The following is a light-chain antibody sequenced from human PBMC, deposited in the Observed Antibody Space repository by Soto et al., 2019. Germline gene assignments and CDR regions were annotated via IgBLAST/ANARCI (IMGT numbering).Light chain of an antibody. CDR1: QTIINW. CDR2: KAS. J-gene: IGKJ1*01. Sequence: IQMTQSPSTLSASVGDRVTITCQASQTIINWLAWYQQKPGKAPKLLIYKASTLESGVPSRFSGSGSGTEFTLTISSLQPDDFATYYCQQYNSYRTFGQGTKVDI. V-gene: IGKV1-5*03. CDR3: QQYNSYRT.